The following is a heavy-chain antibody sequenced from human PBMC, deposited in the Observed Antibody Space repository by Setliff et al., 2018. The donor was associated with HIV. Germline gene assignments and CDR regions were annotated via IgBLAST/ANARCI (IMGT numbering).Heavy chain of an antibody. CDR3: ASPSFGDVDYYYGMDV. D-gene: IGHD3-10*01. Sequence: ASVKVSCKASGGTSSTHAMNWVRQAPGQGLEWMGIIRPSTGNTQYVQKFVGRVTMTRDTSTSTVYMDLSSLRSEDTAVYYCASPSFGDVDYYYGMDVWGQGTTVTVS. CDR1: GGTSSTHA. V-gene: IGHV1-46*01. CDR2: IRPSTGNT. J-gene: IGHJ6*02.